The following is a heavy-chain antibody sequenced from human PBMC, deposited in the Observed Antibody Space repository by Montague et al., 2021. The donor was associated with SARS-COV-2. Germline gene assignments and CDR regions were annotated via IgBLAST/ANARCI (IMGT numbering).Heavy chain of an antibody. J-gene: IGHJ4*02. CDR1: GDSISSSAYY. V-gene: IGHV4-31*03. CDR2: IYYTGSS. Sequence: TLSLTCTVSGDSISSSAYYWSWIRQHPGKGLEWIGYIYYTGSSYYNPTLRSRLTISVDTSKNQFSLKLNSVTAAETAVYYCARGGRADCSGGSCYFVFDYWGQGTLVTVSS. CDR3: ARGGRADCSGGSCYFVFDY. D-gene: IGHD2-15*01.